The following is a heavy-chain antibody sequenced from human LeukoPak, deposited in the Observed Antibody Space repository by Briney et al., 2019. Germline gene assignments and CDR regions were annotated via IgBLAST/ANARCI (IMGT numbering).Heavy chain of an antibody. CDR1: GFTFNSYN. D-gene: IGHD1-14*01. J-gene: IGHJ6*04. CDR3: ARGYYYGLDV. V-gene: IGHV3-21*01. Sequence: GGSLRLSCAASGFTFNSYNMNRVRQAPGKGLEWVSSISSSSTYIYYADSVKGRFTISRDNAENSLYLQMNSLRAEDTAVYYCARGYYYGLDVWGKGTTVIVSS. CDR2: ISSSSTYI.